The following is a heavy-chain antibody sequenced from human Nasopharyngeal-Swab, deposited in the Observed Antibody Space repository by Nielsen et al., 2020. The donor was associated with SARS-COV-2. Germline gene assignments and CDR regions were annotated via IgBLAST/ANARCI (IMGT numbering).Heavy chain of an antibody. CDR2: LNFDGSTT. J-gene: IGHJ4*02. V-gene: IGHV3-74*01. CDR3: AKDPFDQLLYKSLDY. CDR1: GFTFSAYW. Sequence: GGSLRLSCAASGFTFSAYWMHWVRQAPGKGLVWVSRLNFDGSTTDYADSAKGRFTISRDNAKSTLYLQMNSLRVDDTAVYYCAKDPFDQLLYKSLDYWGQGTLVTVSS. D-gene: IGHD2-2*02.